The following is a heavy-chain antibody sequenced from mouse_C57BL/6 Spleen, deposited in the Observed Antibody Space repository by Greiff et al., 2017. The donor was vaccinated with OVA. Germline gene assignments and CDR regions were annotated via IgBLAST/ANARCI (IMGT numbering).Heavy chain of an antibody. CDR1: GYAFTNYL. J-gene: IGHJ4*01. D-gene: IGHD2-12*01. CDR3: ARCVTKGAMDD. V-gene: IGHV1-54*01. CDR2: INPGSGGT. Sequence: VQLQQSGAELVRPGTSVKVSCKASGYAFTNYLIEWVKQRPGQGLEWIGVINPGSGGTNYNEKFKGKATLTADKSSSTAYMQLSSLTSEDSAVYFYARCVTKGAMDDWGQGTSVTVSS.